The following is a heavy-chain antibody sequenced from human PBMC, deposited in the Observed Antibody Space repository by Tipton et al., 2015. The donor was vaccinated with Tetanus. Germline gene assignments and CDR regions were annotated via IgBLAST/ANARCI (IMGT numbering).Heavy chain of an antibody. CDR3: ARIHDFLSGHFDF. CDR1: GASFSDYY. V-gene: IGHV4-34*01. CDR2: INHSGNT. J-gene: IGHJ4*02. Sequence: TLSLTCAVYGASFSDYYWSWIRQAPGKGLEWIGEINHSGNTNHNPSLKSRVTLSVDTSKNQFSLKLNSVTAADTAVYYCARIHDFLSGHFDFWGQGTLVTVSS. D-gene: IGHD3-3*01.